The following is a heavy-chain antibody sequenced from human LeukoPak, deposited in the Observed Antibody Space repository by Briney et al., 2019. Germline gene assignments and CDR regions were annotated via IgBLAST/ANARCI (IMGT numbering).Heavy chain of an antibody. J-gene: IGHJ3*02. Sequence: SGTLSLTCAVSGGSISSNNCWSWVRQPPGKGLEWLGEIHHSGYTNYNPPLKSRVTISVDTSKNQFSLKLSSVTAADTAVYYCSRPYGGNSLDAFDIWGQGTMVTVSS. CDR2: IHHSGYT. CDR1: GGSISSNNC. D-gene: IGHD4-23*01. CDR3: SRPYGGNSLDAFDI. V-gene: IGHV4-4*02.